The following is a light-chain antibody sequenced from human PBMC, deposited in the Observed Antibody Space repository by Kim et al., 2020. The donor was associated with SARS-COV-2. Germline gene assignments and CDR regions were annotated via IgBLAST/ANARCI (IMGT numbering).Light chain of an antibody. J-gene: IGLJ2*01. Sequence: SVSPEQTARITCSGDRLGDKYASWYQQKPGQSPVLVMYQNKKRPSGIPERFSGSNSGNTATLIISETQAMDEADYYCQAWDITTLVFGGGTQLTVL. CDR1: RLGDKY. V-gene: IGLV3-1*01. CDR2: QNK. CDR3: QAWDITTLV.